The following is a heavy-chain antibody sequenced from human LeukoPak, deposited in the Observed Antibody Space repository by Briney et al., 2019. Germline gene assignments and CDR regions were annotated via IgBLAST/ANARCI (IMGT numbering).Heavy chain of an antibody. J-gene: IGHJ6*03. CDR2: INHGGST. D-gene: IGHD4-17*01. Sequence: SETLSLTCAVYGGSFSGYYWGWIRQTPGKGLEWIGEINHGGSTNYNPSLKSRVTISLHTSKNQFSLNLASVAAADTDVYYCASASDNDDYSLDYFYYMDVWGEGTTVTVSS. V-gene: IGHV4-34*01. CDR1: GGSFSGYY. CDR3: ASASDNDDYSLDYFYYMDV.